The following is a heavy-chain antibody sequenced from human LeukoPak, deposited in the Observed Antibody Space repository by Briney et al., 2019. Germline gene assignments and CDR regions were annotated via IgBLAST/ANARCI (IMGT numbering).Heavy chain of an antibody. CDR2: ISADGTSA. D-gene: IGHD1-14*01. V-gene: IGHV3-43*02. CDR3: ARDFRNAGDY. CDR1: GFTFDDYV. Sequence: GGSLRLSCAASGFTFDDYVMHWVRQAQGKGLEWVSMISADGTSAYYADSVKGRFTISRDNAKNSLYLQMNSLRAEDTAVYYCARDFRNAGDYWGQGTLVTVSS. J-gene: IGHJ4*02.